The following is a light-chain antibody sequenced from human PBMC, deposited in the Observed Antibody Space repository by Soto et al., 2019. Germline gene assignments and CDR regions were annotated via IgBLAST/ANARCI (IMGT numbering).Light chain of an antibody. Sequence: QSVLTQPPSASGSPGQSVTISCTGTSSDVGGYNYVSWYQQHPGKAPKLMIYEVSKRPSGVPDRFSGSKSGSTASLTVSGLQAEDEADYYCSSYTGSNNFNVFGTGTKVTVL. CDR2: EVS. CDR3: SSYTGSNNFNV. V-gene: IGLV2-8*01. J-gene: IGLJ1*01. CDR1: SSDVGGYNY.